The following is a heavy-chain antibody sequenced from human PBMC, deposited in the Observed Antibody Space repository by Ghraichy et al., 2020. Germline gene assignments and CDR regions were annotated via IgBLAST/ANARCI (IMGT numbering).Heavy chain of an antibody. CDR2: IRSKAKNYAT. J-gene: IGHJ5*02. V-gene: IGHV3-73*01. Sequence: GGSLRLSCAASVFTFSGSAIHWVRQASGKGPEWVGRIRSKAKNYATVYAASVKGRFTISRDDSKNTAYLQMNSLKTEDTAVYYCSRHAEGMYYYDSTDSPFDPWGQGTLVTVSS. CDR3: SRHAEGMYYYDSTDSPFDP. D-gene: IGHD3-22*01. CDR1: VFTFSGSA.